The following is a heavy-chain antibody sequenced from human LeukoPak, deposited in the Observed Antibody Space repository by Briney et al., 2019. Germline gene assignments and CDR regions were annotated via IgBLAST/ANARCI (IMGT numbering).Heavy chain of an antibody. D-gene: IGHD6-13*01. V-gene: IGHV3-23*01. CDR1: GFTFSSYG. Sequence: RSGGSLRLSCAASGFTFSSYGMSWVRQAPGKGLQWVSAISGSGGSTYYADSVKGRFTISRDNSKNTVYLQMNSLRAEDTAVYYCAKGGGYSSSWYPQWGQGTMVTVSP. J-gene: IGHJ3*01. CDR3: AKGGGYSSSWYPQ. CDR2: ISGSGGST.